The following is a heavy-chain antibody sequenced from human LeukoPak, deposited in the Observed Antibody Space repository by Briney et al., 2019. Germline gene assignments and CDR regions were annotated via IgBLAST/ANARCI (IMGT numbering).Heavy chain of an antibody. CDR1: GYTLTELS. J-gene: IGHJ6*02. CDR2: FDPEDGET. Sequence: ASVKVSCKVSGYTLTELSMHWVRQAPGKGLEWMGGFDPEDGETIYAQKFQGRVTMTRNTSISTAYMELSSLRSEDTAVYYCARGRSVDVWGQGTTVTVSS. V-gene: IGHV1-24*01. CDR3: ARGRSVDV.